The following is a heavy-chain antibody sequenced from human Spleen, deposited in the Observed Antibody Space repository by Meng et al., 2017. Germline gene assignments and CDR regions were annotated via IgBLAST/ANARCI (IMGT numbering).Heavy chain of an antibody. Sequence: SETLSLTCTVSGGSIRTYYWSWIRQTPGKGLEWIGNSDYSGSTNYNPSLKSRVTISVDTSKNQFSLKLRSVTAADTAVYYCAAGYSSTWFDYWGQGTVVTVSS. J-gene: IGHJ4*02. CDR1: GGSIRTYY. V-gene: IGHV4-59*01. CDR3: AAGYSSTWFDY. CDR2: SDYSGST. D-gene: IGHD6-13*01.